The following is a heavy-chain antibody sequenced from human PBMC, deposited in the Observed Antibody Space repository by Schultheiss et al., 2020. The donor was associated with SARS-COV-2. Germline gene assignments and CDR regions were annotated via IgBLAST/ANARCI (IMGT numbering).Heavy chain of an antibody. J-gene: IGHJ3*02. CDR3: VRTIVSGTRGAFDI. CDR2: IYNTGST. V-gene: IGHV4-61*05. CDR1: GVSISSSSYY. Sequence: SETLSLTCTVSGVSISSSSYYWGWIRQPPGKGLEWIGYIYNTGSTNYNPSLKSRVTMSVDTSKNQFSLKLSSVTAADTAIYYCVRTIVSGTRGAFDIWGQGTMVTVSS. D-gene: IGHD6-19*01.